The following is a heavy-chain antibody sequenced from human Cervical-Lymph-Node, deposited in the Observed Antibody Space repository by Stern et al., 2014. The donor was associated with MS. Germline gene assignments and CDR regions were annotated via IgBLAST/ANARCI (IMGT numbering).Heavy chain of an antibody. J-gene: IGHJ4*02. V-gene: IGHV3-30-3*01. CDR2: ISHNGATT. Sequence: VKLVESGGGVVQPGRSLRLSCAASGFTFSSFAMHWVRQAPGKGLEWVAVISHNGATTYYADSVKGRFTISRDNPKDPVFLQMNSLRPEDTAVYYCASRGTPFDVTSINEYWGQGTLVTVSS. CDR3: ASRGTPFDVTSINEY. CDR1: GFTFSSFA. D-gene: IGHD1-1*01.